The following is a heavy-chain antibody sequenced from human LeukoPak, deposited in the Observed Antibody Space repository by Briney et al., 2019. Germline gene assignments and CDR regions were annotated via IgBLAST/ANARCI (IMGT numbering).Heavy chain of an antibody. CDR3: AKCSTSAYTTGWCNWIDP. V-gene: IGHV3-23*01. CDR1: GFTFSSYT. D-gene: IGHD6-19*01. Sequence: PGGSLRLSCVVSGFTFSSYTMSWVRQAPGKGLEWVSTITTSDGNTYYADSVKGRFTVSRDNSKNTLFLQMNSLRAEDTAVYYCAKCSTSAYTTGWCNWIDPWGQGTLVTVSS. CDR2: ITTSDGNT. J-gene: IGHJ5*02.